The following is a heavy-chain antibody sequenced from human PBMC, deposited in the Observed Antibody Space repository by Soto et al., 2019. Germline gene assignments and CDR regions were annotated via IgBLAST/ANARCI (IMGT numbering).Heavy chain of an antibody. CDR1: GGTFSSYT. Sequence: QVQLVKSGAEVKKPGSSVKVSCKASGGTFSSYTISWVRQAPGQGLEWMGRIIPILGIANYAQKFQGRVTITADKSTSTAYMELSSLRSEDTAVYYCARERIAAAGTRFDPWGQGTLVTVSS. D-gene: IGHD6-13*01. V-gene: IGHV1-69*08. CDR2: IIPILGIA. CDR3: ARERIAAAGTRFDP. J-gene: IGHJ5*02.